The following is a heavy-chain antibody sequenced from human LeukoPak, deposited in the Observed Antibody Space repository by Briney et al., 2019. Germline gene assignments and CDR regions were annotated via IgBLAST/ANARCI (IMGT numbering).Heavy chain of an antibody. CDR2: IIPMFGTP. D-gene: IGHD3-3*01. CDR3: ARERGGGGFGVVIKRSYYYMDV. CDR1: GVIFSSYA. Sequence: EASVKVSCKASGVIFSSYAITWVRQAPGQGLEWMGGIIPMFGTPNYAQKFQGRVTITADESTNTAYMELSSLTYEDTAMYYCARERGGGGFGVVIKRSYYYMDVWGKGTTVTVSS. J-gene: IGHJ6*03. V-gene: IGHV1-69*13.